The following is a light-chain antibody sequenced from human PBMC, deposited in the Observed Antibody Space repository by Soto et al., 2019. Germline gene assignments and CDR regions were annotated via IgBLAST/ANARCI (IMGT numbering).Light chain of an antibody. J-gene: IGKJ1*01. CDR1: QDIGND. V-gene: IGKV1-6*02. CDR2: AAS. Sequence: IQITQSPSSLSASFRDMFTITFRASQDIGNDLCWYQQKPGKAPNLLIYAASSLRSGVPSRFSGSGSGTHFTLTINSLQAEDSATYFCLQDYTYPWTFGQGTKVDIK. CDR3: LQDYTYPWT.